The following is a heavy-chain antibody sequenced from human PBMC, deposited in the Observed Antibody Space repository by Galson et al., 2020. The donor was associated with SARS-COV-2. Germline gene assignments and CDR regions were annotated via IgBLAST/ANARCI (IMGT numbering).Heavy chain of an antibody. V-gene: IGHV4-39*01. CDR2: IYYSGST. Sequence: SETLSLTCTVSGGSISSSSYYWGWIRQPLGKGLEWIGSIYYSGSTYYNPSLKSRVTISVDTSKNQFSLKLSSVTAADTAVYYCARAYDSSGYYYPEYFQHWGQGTLVTVSS. CDR1: GGSISSSSYY. CDR3: ARAYDSSGYYYPEYFQH. J-gene: IGHJ1*01. D-gene: IGHD3-22*01.